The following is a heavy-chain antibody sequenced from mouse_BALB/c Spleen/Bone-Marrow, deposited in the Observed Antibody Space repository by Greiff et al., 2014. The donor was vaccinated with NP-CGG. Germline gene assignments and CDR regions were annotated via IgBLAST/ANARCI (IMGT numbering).Heavy chain of an antibody. CDR2: IDPENGDT. D-gene: IGHD2-2*01. CDR3: NEGGGYPYYAMDY. J-gene: IGHJ4*01. CDR1: GFNIKDYY. V-gene: IGHV14-4*02. Sequence: EVQLQQSGAELVRSGASVKLSCTASGFNIKDYYMHWVKQRPEQGLEWIGWIDPENGDTEYAPKFQGKATMTADTSSNTAYLQLSSLTSEDTAVYYCNEGGGYPYYAMDYWGQGTSVTVSS.